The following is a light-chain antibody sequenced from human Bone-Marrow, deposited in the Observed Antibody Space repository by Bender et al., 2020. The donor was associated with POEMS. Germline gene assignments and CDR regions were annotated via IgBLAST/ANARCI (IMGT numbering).Light chain of an antibody. CDR2: DVT. Sequence: QSALTQAASVSGSPGQSITISCTGTSSDVGGYTYVSWYQQHPGKAPKLVIYDVTIRPSGVSDRFSGSKSGHTASLTISGLQAEDEADYYCSSYTSTNTWIFGGGTKLTVL. J-gene: IGLJ2*01. V-gene: IGLV2-14*03. CDR1: SSDVGGYTY. CDR3: SSYTSTNTWI.